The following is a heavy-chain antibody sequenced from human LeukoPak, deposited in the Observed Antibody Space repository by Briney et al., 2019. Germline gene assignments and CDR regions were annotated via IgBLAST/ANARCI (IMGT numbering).Heavy chain of an antibody. D-gene: IGHD5-24*01. CDR1: TLTSDTIS. J-gene: IGHJ6*01. V-gene: IGHV3-43*02. CDR3: ALNTPAGDIATIVYDYSGINV. CDR2: ISGDGGST. Sequence: GGCLCPVCPADTLTSDTISTHCDSHAPGKGLEWVSLISGDGGSTYYADSVKGRFTISRDKSKKSLYLQMNSLRTEDTALYYSALNTPAGDIATIVYDYSGINVWGQGSTVTVSS.